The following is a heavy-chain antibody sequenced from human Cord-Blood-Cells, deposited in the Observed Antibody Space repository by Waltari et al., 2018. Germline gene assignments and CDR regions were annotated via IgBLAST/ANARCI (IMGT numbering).Heavy chain of an antibody. CDR2: IYHSGST. Sequence: QVQLQESGPGLVKPSETLSLTCAVSGYSISSGYYWGWIRQPPGKGLEWIGSIYHSGSTYYNPSLKSRVTISVDTSKNQFSLKLSSVTAADTAVYYCARVAKGPGVIAFDYWGQGTLVTVSS. CDR3: ARVAKGPGVIAFDY. J-gene: IGHJ4*02. CDR1: GYSISSGYY. V-gene: IGHV4-38-2*01. D-gene: IGHD2-21*01.